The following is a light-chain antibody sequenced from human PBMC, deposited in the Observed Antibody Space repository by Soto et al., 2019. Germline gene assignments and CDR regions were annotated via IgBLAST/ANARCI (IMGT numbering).Light chain of an antibody. J-gene: IGKJ1*01. V-gene: IGKV3-11*01. CDR2: DAS. Sequence: LLTQSPATLALSPGDRATLSCRASQSIVPYVAWDQQRPGQAPRLLIYDASNRATGIPARFSGSGSGTDFTLTISSLEPEDFAVYFCQHRSNSPPTWTFGQGTKVEI. CDR3: QHRSNSPPTWT. CDR1: QSIVPY.